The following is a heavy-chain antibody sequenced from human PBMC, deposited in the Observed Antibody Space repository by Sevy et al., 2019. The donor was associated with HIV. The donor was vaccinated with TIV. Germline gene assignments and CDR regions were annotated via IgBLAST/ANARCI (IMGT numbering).Heavy chain of an antibody. J-gene: IGHJ4*02. V-gene: IGHV3-33*01. D-gene: IGHD3-3*01. CDR1: GFTFSSYA. Sequence: GGSLRLSCAASGFTFSSYAIHWVRQAPGKGLEWVAVIWYDGTNEYYADSVKGRFTISRDNSKNTQYLQMNSLRAEDTAVYYCAREGLLERLFSFDYWGQGTLVTVSS. CDR2: IWYDGTNE. CDR3: AREGLLERLFSFDY.